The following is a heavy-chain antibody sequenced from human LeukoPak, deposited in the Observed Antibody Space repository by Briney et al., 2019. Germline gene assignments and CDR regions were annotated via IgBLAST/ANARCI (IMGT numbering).Heavy chain of an antibody. CDR1: GGTFSSYA. CDR3: AGERDGYTNALVY. V-gene: IGHV1-69*06. CDR2: IIPIFGTA. D-gene: IGHD5-24*01. J-gene: IGHJ4*02. Sequence: SVKVSCKASGGTFSSYAISWVRQAPGQGLEWMGGIIPIFGTANYAQKFQGRVTITADKSTSTAYMELSSLRSEDTAVYYCAGERDGYTNALVYWGQGTLVTVSS.